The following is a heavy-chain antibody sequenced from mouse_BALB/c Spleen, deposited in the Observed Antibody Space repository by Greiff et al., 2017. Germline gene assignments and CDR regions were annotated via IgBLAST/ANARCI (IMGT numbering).Heavy chain of an antibody. CDR1: GFTFSSYT. Sequence: EVMLVESGGGLVQPGGSLKLSCAASGFTFSSYTMSWVRQTPEKRLEWVAYISNGGGSTYYPDTVKGRFTISRDNAKNTLYLQMSSLKSEDTAMYYCARLSGSNYVWYFDVWGAGTTVTVSS. CDR3: ARLSGSNYVWYFDV. V-gene: IGHV5-12-2*01. D-gene: IGHD1-1*01. CDR2: ISNGGGST. J-gene: IGHJ1*01.